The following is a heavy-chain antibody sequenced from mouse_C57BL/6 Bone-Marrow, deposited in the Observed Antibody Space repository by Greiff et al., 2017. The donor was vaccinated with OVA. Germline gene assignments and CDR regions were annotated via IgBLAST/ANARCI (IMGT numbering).Heavy chain of an antibody. V-gene: IGHV5-17*01. CDR3: ALGSYYGSSYWYFDV. CDR2: ISCARSTI. J-gene: IGHJ1*03. Sequence: EVQLVESGGGLVKPGGSLKLSCAASGFTFSDYGLHWVRQSPEQGLEWVAYISCARSTIYYADTVKGRFTISRDNAMTTLFLQMTRLRSEDTAMYYCALGSYYGSSYWYFDVWGTGTTVTVSS. D-gene: IGHD1-1*01. CDR1: GFTFSDYG.